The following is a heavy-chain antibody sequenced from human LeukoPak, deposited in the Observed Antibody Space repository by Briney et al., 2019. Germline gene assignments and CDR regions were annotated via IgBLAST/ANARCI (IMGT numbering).Heavy chain of an antibody. J-gene: IGHJ4*02. D-gene: IGHD3-10*01. V-gene: IGHV3-33*01. CDR3: ARGPMGVRGAFNY. Sequence: QAGGPLRLSCAASGFTFSSYGMHWVRQAPGRGLEWVAVIWYDGSNKYYADSVKGRFTISRDNSKNTLYLQKNSLRAEDTAVYYCARGPMGVRGAFNYWGQGTLVTVSS. CDR1: GFTFSSYG. CDR2: IWYDGSNK.